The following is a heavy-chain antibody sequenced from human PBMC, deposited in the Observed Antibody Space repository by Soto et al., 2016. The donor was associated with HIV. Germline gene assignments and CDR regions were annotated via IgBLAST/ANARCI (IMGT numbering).Heavy chain of an antibody. CDR1: GFTFSSYS. V-gene: IGHV3-21*01. D-gene: IGHD6-13*01. CDR3: ARERGQQLPLDY. J-gene: IGHJ4*02. Sequence: EVQLVESGGGLVKPGGSLRLSCAASGFTFSSYSMNWVRQAPGKGLEWVSSITSSSNYIYYADSLKGRFTISRDNAKNSLYLQMNNLRVDDTAVYYCARERGQQLPLDYWGQGTLVTVSS. CDR2: ITSSSNYI.